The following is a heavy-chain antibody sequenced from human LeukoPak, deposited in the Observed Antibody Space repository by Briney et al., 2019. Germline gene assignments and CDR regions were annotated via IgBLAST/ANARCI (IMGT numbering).Heavy chain of an antibody. CDR1: GYTFTSYG. CDR3: ARGYDQLLLVAFDI. Sequence: ASVKVSCKASGYTFTSYGISWVRQAPGQGLEWMAWISAYNGNTNYAQKLQGRVTMSTDTSTSTAYMELRSLRSDDTAVYYCARGYDQLLLVAFDIWGQGTMVTVSS. V-gene: IGHV1-18*04. J-gene: IGHJ3*02. D-gene: IGHD2-2*01. CDR2: ISAYNGNT.